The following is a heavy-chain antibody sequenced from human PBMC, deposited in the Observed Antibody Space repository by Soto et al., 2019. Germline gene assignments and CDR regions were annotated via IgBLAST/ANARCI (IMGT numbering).Heavy chain of an antibody. V-gene: IGHV3-48*02. CDR2: ISSSSSTI. Sequence: EVQLVESGGGLVQPGGSLRLSCAASGFTFSDYALNWVRQAPGEGLEWISYISSSSSTIYFADSLKGRFTISRDNAKNSLYLQMNSLRDEYTAVYYCASTLQYCTMTSCYTWGRFDYWGQGTLVTVSS. CDR3: ASTLQYCTMTSCYTWGRFDY. CDR1: GFTFSDYA. J-gene: IGHJ4*02. D-gene: IGHD2-2*02.